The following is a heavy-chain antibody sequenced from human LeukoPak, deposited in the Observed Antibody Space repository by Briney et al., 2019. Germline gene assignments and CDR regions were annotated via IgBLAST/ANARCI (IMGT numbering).Heavy chain of an antibody. V-gene: IGHV4-39*01. CDR3: ARRGDILTDYAFDY. Sequence: SETLSLTCSVSGGSINSNSHHWDWIRQAPGKGLEWIGNIYCSGTTSYNPSLKSRVTISVDTSKNQFSLRLSSVTAADTAVYYCARRGDILTDYAFDYWGQGTLVTVSS. J-gene: IGHJ4*02. D-gene: IGHD3-9*01. CDR1: GGSINSNSHH. CDR2: IYCSGTT.